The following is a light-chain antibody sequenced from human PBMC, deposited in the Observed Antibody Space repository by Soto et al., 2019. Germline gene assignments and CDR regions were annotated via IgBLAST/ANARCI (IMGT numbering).Light chain of an antibody. J-gene: IGLJ1*01. Sequence: QCALTQPASVSGSPGQSTTISCTGTSSDVGDYNYVSWYQQHPGRAPKLMIYDVSNRPSGVSNRFSGSKSGNTASLTISGLQAEDEADYYCTSYTSSSAYVLGTGTKVTVL. V-gene: IGLV2-14*03. CDR3: TSYTSSSAYV. CDR1: SSDVGDYNY. CDR2: DVS.